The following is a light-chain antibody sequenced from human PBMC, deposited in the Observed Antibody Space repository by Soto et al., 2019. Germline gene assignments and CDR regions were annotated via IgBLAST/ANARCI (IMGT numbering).Light chain of an antibody. CDR1: ESVTSSH. J-gene: IGKJ5*01. CDR2: SAS. V-gene: IGKV3-20*01. CDR3: QYYGSTRNT. Sequence: EIVLTQSPDTLCLSPGERATLSCRASESVTSSHIAWYQQKPGQAPRLLIYSASSRATGIPDRFSGSGSGTDFTLTISTLEPEDFAVYYCQYYGSTRNTFGQGTRWRL.